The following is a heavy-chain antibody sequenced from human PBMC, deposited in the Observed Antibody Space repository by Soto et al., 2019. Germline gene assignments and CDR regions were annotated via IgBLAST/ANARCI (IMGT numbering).Heavy chain of an antibody. CDR3: ARTIDQMTTVTTRLFDY. Sequence: GASVKVSCKASGYTFTSYGISWVRQAPGQGLEWMGWISAYNGNTNYAQKLQGRVTMTTDTSTSTAYMGLRSLRSDDTAVYYCARTIDQMTTVTTRLFDYWGQGTLVTVSS. CDR1: GYTFTSYG. J-gene: IGHJ4*02. CDR2: ISAYNGNT. D-gene: IGHD4-17*01. V-gene: IGHV1-18*01.